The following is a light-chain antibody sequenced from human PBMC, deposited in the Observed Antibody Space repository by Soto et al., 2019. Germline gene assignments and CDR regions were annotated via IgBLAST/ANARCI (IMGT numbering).Light chain of an antibody. CDR3: LLSYRGDYV. J-gene: IGLJ1*01. Sequence: QAVVTQEPSLTVSPGGKVILTCGSTTGPVTTGHYPYWFQQKPGQAPRPLVYDTANIFSWTPVRFSGSLVGGKAALTLSGAQPEDEAEYYCLLSYRGDYVFGPGPKVTV. CDR2: DTA. V-gene: IGLV7-46*01. CDR1: TGPVTTGHY.